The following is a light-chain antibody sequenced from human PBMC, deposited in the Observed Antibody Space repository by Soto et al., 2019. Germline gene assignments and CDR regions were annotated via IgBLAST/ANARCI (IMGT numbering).Light chain of an antibody. CDR1: SSNIGAGYD. CDR3: RSYDSSLSGYVV. Sequence: QSVLTQPPSVSGAPGQRVTISCTGSSSNIGAGYDVHWYQQLPGTAPKLLIYGNSNRPSGVPDRFSGSKSGTSASLAITGLQAEDDADYYRRSYDSSLSGYVVFGGGTKLTVL. CDR2: GNS. V-gene: IGLV1-40*01. J-gene: IGLJ2*01.